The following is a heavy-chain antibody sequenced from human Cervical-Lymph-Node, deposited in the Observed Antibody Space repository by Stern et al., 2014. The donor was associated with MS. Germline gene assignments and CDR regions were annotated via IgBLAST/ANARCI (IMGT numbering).Heavy chain of an antibody. J-gene: IGHJ4*02. CDR3: ARLSTAVDF. CDR2: ISHSGDT. Sequence: QLQLQESGPGLVKPSETLSLTCAVSGGSISSRYWGWIRQPPGKGLEWIGLISHSGDTKHNPSLQSRVTISLDTPKNQFPLKVTSVTAADTAVYYCARLSTAVDFWGQGTLVTVSS. CDR1: GGSISSRY. V-gene: IGHV4-59*08.